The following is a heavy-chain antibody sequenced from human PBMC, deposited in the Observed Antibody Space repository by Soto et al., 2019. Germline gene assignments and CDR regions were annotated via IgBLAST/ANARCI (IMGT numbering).Heavy chain of an antibody. CDR3: AAGYRSPAFLPHFDY. Sequence: PSETLSLTCTVSGGSISSYYWSWIRQTPGKGLEWIGYIYYSGSTNYNPSLKSRVTISVDTSKNQFSLKLSSVTAADTAVYYCAAGYRSPAFLPHFDYWGQGTLVTVSS. V-gene: IGHV4-59*01. J-gene: IGHJ4*02. CDR1: GGSISSYY. D-gene: IGHD3-9*01. CDR2: IYYSGST.